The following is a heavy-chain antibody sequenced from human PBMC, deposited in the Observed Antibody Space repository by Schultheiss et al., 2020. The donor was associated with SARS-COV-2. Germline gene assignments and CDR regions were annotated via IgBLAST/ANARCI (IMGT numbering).Heavy chain of an antibody. V-gene: IGHV3-30*18. CDR1: GFTFSTYG. J-gene: IGHJ4*02. D-gene: IGHD6-19*01. CDR3: AKAGDSSGCLAY. Sequence: GGSLRLSCAASGFTFSTYGMHWVRQAPGKGLEWVAVISYDGSNKYYADSVKGRFTISRDNSKNTLYLQMNSLRAEDTAVYYCAKAGDSSGCLAYWGQGTLVTVSS. CDR2: ISYDGSNK.